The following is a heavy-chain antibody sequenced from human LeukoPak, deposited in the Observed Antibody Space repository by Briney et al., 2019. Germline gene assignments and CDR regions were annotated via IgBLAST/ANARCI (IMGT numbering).Heavy chain of an antibody. J-gene: IGHJ5*02. CDR3: ARGPSGDADWFDP. CDR1: DGSISSYY. CDR2: IFSTGST. V-gene: IGHV4-4*07. Sequence: PSETLSLTCTVSDGSISSYYWSWIRQPAGKGLEWIGRIFSTGSTNYNPSLKSRVTMSVDTSKNQFSLKLSSVTAADTAVYYCARGPSGDADWFDPWGQGTLVTVSS. D-gene: IGHD2-21*02.